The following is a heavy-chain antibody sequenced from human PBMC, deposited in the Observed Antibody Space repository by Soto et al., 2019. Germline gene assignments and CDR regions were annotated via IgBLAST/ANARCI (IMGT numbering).Heavy chain of an antibody. J-gene: IGHJ4*02. Sequence: GGSLILSCAASGFTFDDYAMHWVRQAPGKGLEWVSGISWNSGSIGYADSVKGRFTISRDNAKNSLYLQMNSLRAEDTALYYCAKVYYYGSGALDYWGQGTLVTVSS. V-gene: IGHV3-9*01. CDR1: GFTFDDYA. CDR2: ISWNSGSI. CDR3: AKVYYYGSGALDY. D-gene: IGHD3-10*01.